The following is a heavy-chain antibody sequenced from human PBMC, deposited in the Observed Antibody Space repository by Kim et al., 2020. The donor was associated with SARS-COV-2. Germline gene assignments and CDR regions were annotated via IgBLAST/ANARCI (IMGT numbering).Heavy chain of an antibody. CDR3: AVAVAGTKRFDP. J-gene: IGHJ5*02. D-gene: IGHD6-19*01. V-gene: IGHV1-69*13. Sequence: SVKVSCKASGGTFSSYAISWVRQAPGQGLEWMGGIIPIFGTANYAQKFQGRVTITADESTSTAYMELSSLRSEDTAVYYCAVAVAGTKRFDPWGQGTLVTVSS. CDR2: IIPIFGTA. CDR1: GGTFSSYA.